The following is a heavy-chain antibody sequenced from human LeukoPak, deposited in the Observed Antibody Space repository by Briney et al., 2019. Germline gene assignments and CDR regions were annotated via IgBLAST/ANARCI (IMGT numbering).Heavy chain of an antibody. CDR3: ARVAMTSGGDRGYFYFYYMDV. Sequence: GGSLRLSCAASGFTFSNYWMQWVRQAPGKGLVWVSRINNDGSSTIYADSVKGRFTISRDNAKNSQFLQMDSMRVEDTAVYYCARVAMTSGGDRGYFYFYYMDVWGKGTMVTVSS. D-gene: IGHD3-10*01. V-gene: IGHV3-74*01. J-gene: IGHJ6*03. CDR2: INNDGSST. CDR1: GFTFSNYW.